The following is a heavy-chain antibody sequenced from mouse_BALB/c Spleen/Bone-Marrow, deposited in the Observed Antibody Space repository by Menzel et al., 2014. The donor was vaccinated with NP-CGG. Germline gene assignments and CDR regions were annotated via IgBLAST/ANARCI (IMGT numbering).Heavy chain of an antibody. V-gene: IGHV1-4*01. D-gene: IGHD1-1*01. CDR3: ARSLRWYFDV. CDR1: GYTFTSYT. Sequence: QVQLKESGAGLARPGASVKMSCKASGYTFTSYTMHWVKQRPGQGLEWIGYINPSSGYTNYNQKFKDKATLTADKSSSTAYMQLSSLTSEDSAVYYCARSLRWYFDVWGAGTTVTVSS. J-gene: IGHJ1*01. CDR2: INPSSGYT.